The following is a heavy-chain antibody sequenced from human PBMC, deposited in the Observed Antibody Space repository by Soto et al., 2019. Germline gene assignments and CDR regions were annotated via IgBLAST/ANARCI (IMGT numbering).Heavy chain of an antibody. J-gene: IGHJ4*02. CDR2: IYYSGST. CDR1: GGSTSSYY. D-gene: IGHD6-19*01. CDR3: AKGRGSGWAWYFDN. Sequence: NPSETLSLTCTVSGGSTSSYYWSWIRQPPGKGLEWIGYIYYSGSTNYNPSLKSRVTISVDTSKNQFSLKLSSVTAADTAVYYCAKGRGSGWAWYFDNWGRGTLVTVSS. V-gene: IGHV4-59*01.